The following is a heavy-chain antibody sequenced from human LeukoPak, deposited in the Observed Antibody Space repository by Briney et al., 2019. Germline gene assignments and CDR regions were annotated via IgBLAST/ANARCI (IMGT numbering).Heavy chain of an antibody. V-gene: IGHV4-39*01. Sequence: SETLSLTCTVSGGSISSSSYYWGWIRQPPGKGLEWIGSIYYSGSTYYNPSLKSRVTISVDTSKNQFSLKLSSVTAADTAVYYCARRRWLRSLGGRGDYWGQGTLVTVSS. D-gene: IGHD5-12*01. J-gene: IGHJ4*02. CDR3: ARRRWLRSLGGRGDY. CDR2: IYYSGST. CDR1: GGSISSSSYY.